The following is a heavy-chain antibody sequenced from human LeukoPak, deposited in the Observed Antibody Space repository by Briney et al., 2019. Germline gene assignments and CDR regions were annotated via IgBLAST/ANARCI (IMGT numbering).Heavy chain of an antibody. V-gene: IGHV3-7*01. CDR2: IKEDGSEK. J-gene: IGHJ4*02. D-gene: IGHD3-22*01. Sequence: GGSLRLSCAASGFTFSSYWMSWVRQAPGKGLEWVANIKEDGSEKYCVDSVKGRFTISRDNAKNSLYLQMNSLRVEDTALYYCARGRFSYDSSGYSSFYYWGQGTLVTVSS. CDR3: ARGRFSYDSSGYSSFYY. CDR1: GFTFSSYW.